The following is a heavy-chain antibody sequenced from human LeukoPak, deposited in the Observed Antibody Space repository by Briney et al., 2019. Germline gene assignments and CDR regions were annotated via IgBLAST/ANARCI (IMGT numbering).Heavy chain of an antibody. Sequence: SQTLSLTCTVSGGSISSGGYYWSWIRQHPGKGLEWIGYIYYSGSTYYNPYLKSRVTISVDTSKNQFSLKLSSVTAADTAVYYCASSRYYDFWSGYYPPLYFDYWGQGTRVTVSS. J-gene: IGHJ4*02. CDR2: IYYSGST. D-gene: IGHD3-3*01. V-gene: IGHV4-31*03. CDR3: ASSRYYDFWSGYYPPLYFDY. CDR1: GGSISSGGYY.